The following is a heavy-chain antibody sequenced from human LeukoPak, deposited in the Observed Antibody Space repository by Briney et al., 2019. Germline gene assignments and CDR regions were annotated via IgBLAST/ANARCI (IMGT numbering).Heavy chain of an antibody. CDR2: INHSGST. V-gene: IGHV4-34*01. J-gene: IGHJ4*02. Sequence: SETLSLTCAVYGGSFSGYYWTWIRQPPGRGREWIGEINHSGSTNYNPPLKSRVTISVDTSKNQISLKLSSVTAADTAVYYCARRCRIGSGWFYDYWGQGTLVTVSS. D-gene: IGHD6-19*01. CDR1: GGSFSGYY. CDR3: ARRCRIGSGWFYDY.